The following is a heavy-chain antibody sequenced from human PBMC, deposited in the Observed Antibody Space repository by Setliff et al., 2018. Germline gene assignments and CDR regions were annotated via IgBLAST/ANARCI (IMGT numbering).Heavy chain of an antibody. Sequence: RLSCAASGFAFASHNMLWVRQAPGRGLEWVAAISRANNYLVYADSVKGRFTISRDNAKNSVYLQMNSLRAEDTAIYYCATTRVWIPVLDSCGQGTLVTVS. CDR1: GFAFASHN. CDR3: ATTRVWIPVLDS. V-gene: IGHV3-21*04. D-gene: IGHD5-18*01. CDR2: ISRANNYL. J-gene: IGHJ4*02.